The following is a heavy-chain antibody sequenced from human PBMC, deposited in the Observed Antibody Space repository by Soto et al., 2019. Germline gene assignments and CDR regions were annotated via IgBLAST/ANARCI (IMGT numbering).Heavy chain of an antibody. CDR2: TYYIGSP. Sequence: TLALTCTVSGDSGSSGGSYWTWIRQHPGKVLEWIGYTYYIGSPYYNPSLQSRVTISVDTSKNQVSLKLSSVTAADTAVYYCARAGGTVAAINFYGLDVWGQGNTVTVSS. V-gene: IGHV4-31*03. CDR3: ARAGGTVAAINFYGLDV. J-gene: IGHJ6*02. D-gene: IGHD1-26*01. CDR1: GDSGSSGGSY.